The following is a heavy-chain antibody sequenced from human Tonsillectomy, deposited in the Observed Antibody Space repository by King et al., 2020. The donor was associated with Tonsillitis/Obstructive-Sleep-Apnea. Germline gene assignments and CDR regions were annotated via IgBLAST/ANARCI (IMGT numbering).Heavy chain of an antibody. CDR2: INHRGST. CDR3: ARGLKEGTPDIVVVPAARNFDY. V-gene: IGHV4-34*01. CDR1: GGSLSGYY. Sequence: VQLQQWGAGLLKPSETLSLTCAVYGGSLSGYYWSWIRQPPGKGLEWIGEINHRGSTNYNPSLKSRVTISVDTSKNQFSLKLSSVTAADTALYNCARGLKEGTPDIVVVPAARNFDYWGQGTLVTVSS. D-gene: IGHD2-2*01. J-gene: IGHJ4*02.